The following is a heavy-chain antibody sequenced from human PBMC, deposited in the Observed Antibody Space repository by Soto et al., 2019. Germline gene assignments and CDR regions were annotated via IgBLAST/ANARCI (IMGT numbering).Heavy chain of an antibody. CDR2: ISGSGSST. CDR3: AKGPALYSSSWLNY. D-gene: IGHD6-13*01. J-gene: IGHJ4*02. CDR1: GFTFSSYW. V-gene: IGHV3-23*01. Sequence: GGSLRLSCAASGFTFSSYWMHWVRQAPGKGLVWVSPISGSGSSTSYADSVKGRFTISRDNSKNTLYLQMNSLRAEDTAVYYCAKGPALYSSSWLNYWGQGTLVTVSS.